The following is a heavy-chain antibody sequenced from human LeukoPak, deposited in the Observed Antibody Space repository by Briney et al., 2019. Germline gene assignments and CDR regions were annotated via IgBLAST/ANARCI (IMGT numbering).Heavy chain of an antibody. V-gene: IGHV3-53*01. D-gene: IGHD3-22*01. CDR2: IYSGGST. CDR3: ATEWIDSSGYYQSGGDAFDI. Sequence: GGSLRLSCATSGCSVSDNYMSWVRQAPGKGLEWVSVIYSGGSTYYADSVKGRFTISRDNSKNTLYLQMNSLRAEDTAVYYCATEWIDSSGYYQSGGDAFDIWGQGTMVTVSS. J-gene: IGHJ3*02. CDR1: GCSVSDNY.